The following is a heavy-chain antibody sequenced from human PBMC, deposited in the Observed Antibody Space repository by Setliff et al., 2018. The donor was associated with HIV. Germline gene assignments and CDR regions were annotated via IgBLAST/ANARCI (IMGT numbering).Heavy chain of an antibody. Sequence: SETLSLTCAVFGGSFSGYYWSWIRQSPGKGLEWLGEISHSGGTNYNLSLKSRVTISVDTSKNQFSLKLTSLTAADTAVYYCARVWLHYGADIPRFDPWGQGILVTVSS. CDR1: GGSFSGYY. V-gene: IGHV4-34*01. J-gene: IGHJ5*02. D-gene: IGHD4-17*01. CDR2: ISHSGGT. CDR3: ARVWLHYGADIPRFDP.